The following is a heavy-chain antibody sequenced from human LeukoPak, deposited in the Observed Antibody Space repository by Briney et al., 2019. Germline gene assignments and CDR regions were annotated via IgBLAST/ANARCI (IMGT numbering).Heavy chain of an antibody. CDR2: ISWNSGSI. V-gene: IGHV3-9*01. CDR1: GFTFDDYA. J-gene: IGHJ3*02. CDR3: AKGGYYYDSSGYLGSFDI. D-gene: IGHD3-22*01. Sequence: SLRLSCAASGFTFDDYAMHWVRQAPGKGLEWVSGISWNSGSIGYADSVKGRFTISRDNAKNSLYLQMNSLRAEDTALYYCAKGGYYYDSSGYLGSFDIWGQGTMVTVSS.